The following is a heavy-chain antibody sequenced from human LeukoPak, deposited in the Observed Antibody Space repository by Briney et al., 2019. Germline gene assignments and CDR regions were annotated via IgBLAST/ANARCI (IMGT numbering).Heavy chain of an antibody. CDR2: INHSGST. V-gene: IGHV4-34*01. CDR1: GGXFSGYY. CDR3: ARGALMTTVTSTNWFDP. Sequence: PSETLSLTCAVYGGXFSGYYWSWIRQPPGKGLQWIGEINHSGSTNYNPSLQSRVNISVDTSKKQFSLQLSSVTAADTAVYYCARGALMTTVTSTNWFDPWGQGTLVTVSS. J-gene: IGHJ5*02. D-gene: IGHD4-17*01.